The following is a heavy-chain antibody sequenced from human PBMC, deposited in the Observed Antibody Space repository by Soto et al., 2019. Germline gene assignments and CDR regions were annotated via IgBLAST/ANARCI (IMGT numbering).Heavy chain of an antibody. V-gene: IGHV3-33*01. J-gene: IGHJ4*02. D-gene: IGHD6-13*01. CDR1: GFTFSSYG. Sequence: QVQLVESGGGVVQPGRSLRLSCAASGFTFSSYGMHWVRQAPGKGLEWVAVIWYDGSNKYYADSVKGRFTISRDNSKNPLYLQMNSLRAEDTAVYYCARGGPGHSSSRPNDYWGQGTLVTVSS. CDR2: IWYDGSNK. CDR3: ARGGPGHSSSRPNDY.